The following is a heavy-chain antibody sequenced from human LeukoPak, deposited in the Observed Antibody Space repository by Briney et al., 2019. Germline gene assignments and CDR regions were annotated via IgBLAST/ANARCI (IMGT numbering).Heavy chain of an antibody. D-gene: IGHD2-21*02. CDR3: ARGHSSVVTAIPYYFDS. J-gene: IGHJ4*02. CDR1: GGSFSGYY. Sequence: SETLSLTCAVYGGSFSGYYWSWIRQPPGKGLEWIGEINHSGVTNYNPSLKSRVIISVDMSKNQFSLKLTSVTAADTAVFYCARGHSSVVTAIPYYFDSWGQGTLVTVSS. V-gene: IGHV4-34*01. CDR2: INHSGVT.